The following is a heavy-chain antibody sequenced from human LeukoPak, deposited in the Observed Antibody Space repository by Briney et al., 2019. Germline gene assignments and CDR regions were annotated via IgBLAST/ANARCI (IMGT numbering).Heavy chain of an antibody. CDR3: ATALIVGATKNWFDP. CDR2: FDPEDGET. D-gene: IGHD1-26*01. CDR1: GYTLTELS. V-gene: IGHV1-24*01. Sequence: ASVNVSCKVSGYTLTELSMHWVRQAPGKGLEWMGGFDPEDGETIYAQKFQGRVTMTEDTSTDTAYMELSSLRSEDTAVYYCATALIVGATKNWFDPWGQGTLVTVSS. J-gene: IGHJ5*02.